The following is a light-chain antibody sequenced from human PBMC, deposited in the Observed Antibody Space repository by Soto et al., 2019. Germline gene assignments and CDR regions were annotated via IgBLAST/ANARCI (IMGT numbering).Light chain of an antibody. CDR2: DAS. CDR1: QNAYNN. V-gene: IGKV3-15*01. Sequence: EIVMTQSPATLSVSPGEGATLSCKASQNAYNNLAWYQQRPGQPPRLLIYDASTRATGISARFSGSGYGTEFTLTISSLQSEDFAVYFCLQCRNWPLTFGGGTKVEIK. J-gene: IGKJ4*01. CDR3: LQCRNWPLT.